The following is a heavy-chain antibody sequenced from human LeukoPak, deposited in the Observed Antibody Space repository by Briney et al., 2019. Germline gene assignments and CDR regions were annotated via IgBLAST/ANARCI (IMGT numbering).Heavy chain of an antibody. V-gene: IGHV3-66*01. Sequence: GGSLRLSCAASGFTVSSNYMSWVRQAPGKGLEWVSVIYSGGSTYYADSVKGRFTISRDNSKNTLYLQMNSLRAEDTAVYYCARDRRYCSSTSCYYDYWGQGTLVTVSS. CDR1: GFTVSSNY. CDR3: ARDRRYCSSTSCYYDY. CDR2: IYSGGST. J-gene: IGHJ4*02. D-gene: IGHD2-2*01.